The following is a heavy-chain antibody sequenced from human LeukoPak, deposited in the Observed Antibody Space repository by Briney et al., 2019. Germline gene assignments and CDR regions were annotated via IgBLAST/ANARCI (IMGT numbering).Heavy chain of an antibody. CDR3: ARVSTVTTRSSWFDP. Sequence: PGGSLRLSCAASGFTFSSYWMHWVRQAPGKGLVWVSRINSDGSSTSYADSVKGRFTISRDNAKNTLYLQMNSLRAEDTAVYYCARVSTVTTRSSWFDPWGQGTLVTVSS. D-gene: IGHD4-17*01. J-gene: IGHJ5*02. CDR2: INSDGSST. CDR1: GFTFSSYW. V-gene: IGHV3-74*01.